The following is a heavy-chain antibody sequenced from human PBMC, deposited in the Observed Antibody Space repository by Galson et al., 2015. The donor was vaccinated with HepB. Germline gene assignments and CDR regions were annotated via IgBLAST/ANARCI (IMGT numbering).Heavy chain of an antibody. CDR1: GGSISSYY. Sequence: ETLSLTCTVSGGSISSYYWSWIRQPAGKGLEWIGRIYTGGSTNYNPSLKSRVTMSVDTSKNQFSLKLSSVTAADTAVYYCARGNDRVARDYDFWSGYYSPGYGYYYYYGMDVWGQGTTVTVSS. D-gene: IGHD3-3*01. V-gene: IGHV4-4*07. CDR3: ARGNDRVARDYDFWSGYYSPGYGYYYYYGMDV. CDR2: IYTGGST. J-gene: IGHJ6*02.